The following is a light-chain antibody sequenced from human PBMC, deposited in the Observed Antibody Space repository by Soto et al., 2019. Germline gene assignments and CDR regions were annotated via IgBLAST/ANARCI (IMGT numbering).Light chain of an antibody. J-gene: IGLJ1*01. Sequence: QSALTQPRSVSGSPGQSVTISCTGTSSDVGGYNYVSWYQQHPGKAPKLMIYDVSKRPSGVPDRFSGSKSGNTASLTISGRQAEDEADYYCCAYAGSYTGVFGTGTKLTVI. CDR1: SSDVGGYNY. V-gene: IGLV2-11*01. CDR3: CAYAGSYTGV. CDR2: DVS.